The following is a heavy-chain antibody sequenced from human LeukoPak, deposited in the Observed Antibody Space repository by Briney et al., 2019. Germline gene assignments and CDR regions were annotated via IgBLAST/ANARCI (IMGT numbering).Heavy chain of an antibody. J-gene: IGHJ4*02. Sequence: PSETLSLTCTVSGYSISSGYYWGWIRQPTGKGLEWIGSIYHSGITYYNPSLKSRVTISVDKSKNQFSLKLSSVTAADTAAYYCARLGGGDCDYWGQGTLVTVSS. V-gene: IGHV4-38-2*02. CDR3: ARLGGGDCDY. CDR2: IYHSGIT. D-gene: IGHD2-21*01. CDR1: GYSISSGYY.